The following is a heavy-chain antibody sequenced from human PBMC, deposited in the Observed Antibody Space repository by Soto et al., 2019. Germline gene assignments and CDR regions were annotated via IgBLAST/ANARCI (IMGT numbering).Heavy chain of an antibody. V-gene: IGHV1-69*12. CDR2: IIPIFGTA. D-gene: IGHD3-10*01. CDR3: AREPNWYYYGSGTKYGMDV. CDR1: GGTFSSYA. Sequence: QVQLVQSGAEVKKPGSSVKVSCKASGGTFSSYAISWVRQAPGQGLEWMGGIIPIFGTANYAQKFQGRVTITADESTSTAYMELSSLRSEDTAVYYCAREPNWYYYGSGTKYGMDVWGQGTTVSVSS. J-gene: IGHJ6*02.